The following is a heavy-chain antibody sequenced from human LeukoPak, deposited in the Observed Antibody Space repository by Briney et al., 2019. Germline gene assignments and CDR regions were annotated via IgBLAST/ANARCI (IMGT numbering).Heavy chain of an antibody. CDR2: ISGSGGST. CDR1: GFTFSSYA. Sequence: PGGSLRLSCAGSGFTFSSYAMSWVRQAPGKGLEWVSAISGSGGSTYYADSVKGRFTISRDNSKNTLYLQMNSLRAEDTAVYYCAKGRGYYYVIGAFDIWGQGTMVTVSS. CDR3: AKGRGYYYVIGAFDI. V-gene: IGHV3-23*01. J-gene: IGHJ3*02. D-gene: IGHD3-22*01.